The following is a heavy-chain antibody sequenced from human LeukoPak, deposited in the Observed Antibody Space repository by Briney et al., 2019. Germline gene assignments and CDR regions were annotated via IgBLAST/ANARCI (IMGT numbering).Heavy chain of an antibody. CDR1: GGTFSIYA. CDR3: VSSTSSGYYYYYYGMDV. J-gene: IGHJ6*02. D-gene: IGHD2-2*01. CDR2: IIPIFGIA. Sequence: ASVKVSCKASGGTFSIYAISWVRQAPGQGLEWMGRIIPIFGIANYAQKFQGRVTITADKSTSPAYMELSSLRSEDTAVYYCVSSTSSGYYYYYYGMDVWGQGTAVTVS. V-gene: IGHV1-69*04.